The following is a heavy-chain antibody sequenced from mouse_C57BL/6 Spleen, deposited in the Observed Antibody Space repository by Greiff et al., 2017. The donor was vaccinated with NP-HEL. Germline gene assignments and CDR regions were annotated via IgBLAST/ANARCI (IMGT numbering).Heavy chain of an antibody. V-gene: IGHV1-52*01. CDR3: AREGTYDGYFFAY. CDR1: GYTFTSYW. D-gene: IGHD2-3*01. CDR2: IDPSDSET. Sequence: VQLQQPGAELVRPGSSVKLSCKASGYTFTSYWMHWVKQRPIQGLEWIGNIDPSDSETHYNQKFKDKATLTVDKSSSTAYMQLSSLTSEDSAVYYCAREGTYDGYFFAYWGQGTLVTVSA. J-gene: IGHJ3*01.